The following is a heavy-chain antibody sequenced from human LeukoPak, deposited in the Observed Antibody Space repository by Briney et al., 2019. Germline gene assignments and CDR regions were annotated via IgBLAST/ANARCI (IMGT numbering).Heavy chain of an antibody. V-gene: IGHV1-69*04. Sequence: SVKVSCKASGGTFSSYAISWVRRAPGQGLEWMGRIIPILGIANYAQKFQGRVTITADKSTSTAYMELSSLRSEDTAVYYCAIRGYSYGYEAYYFDYWGQGTLVTVSS. J-gene: IGHJ4*02. D-gene: IGHD5-18*01. CDR2: IIPILGIA. CDR1: GGTFSSYA. CDR3: AIRGYSYGYEAYYFDY.